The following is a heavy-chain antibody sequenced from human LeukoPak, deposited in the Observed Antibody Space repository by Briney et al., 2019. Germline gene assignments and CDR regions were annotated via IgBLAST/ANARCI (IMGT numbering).Heavy chain of an antibody. Sequence: GASVKVSCKASGGTFSSYAISWVRQAPGQGLEWMGWIIPIFGTANYAQRVQGRVTITADESTSTAYMELSSLRSEDTAVYYCARELEKLLWFGEFDDAFDIWGQGTMVTVSS. CDR3: ARELEKLLWFGEFDDAFDI. J-gene: IGHJ3*02. D-gene: IGHD3-10*01. V-gene: IGHV1-69*13. CDR1: GGTFSSYA. CDR2: IIPIFGTA.